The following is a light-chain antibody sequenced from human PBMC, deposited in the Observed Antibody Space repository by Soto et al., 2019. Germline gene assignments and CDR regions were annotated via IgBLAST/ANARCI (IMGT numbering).Light chain of an antibody. CDR3: QQYINYPWT. V-gene: IGKV1-33*01. J-gene: IGKJ1*01. CDR1: HDIRKY. Sequence: IQMTQSPSSLSASVGDRVTITCQASHDIRKYLNWYQQKPGKAPKLLIYDASNMETGVPSRFTGSGSGTDFSLTISSLQPDDFAIYYCQQYINYPWTFGQGTKVDIK. CDR2: DAS.